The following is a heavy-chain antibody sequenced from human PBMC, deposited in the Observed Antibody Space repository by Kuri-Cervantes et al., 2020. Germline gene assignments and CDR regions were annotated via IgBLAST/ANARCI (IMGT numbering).Heavy chain of an antibody. CDR2: ISSSSSYI. CDR3: ARSLIGTFDY. V-gene: IGHV3-21*01. CDR1: GFTFSSYS. J-gene: IGHJ4*02. D-gene: IGHD1-26*01. Sequence: GESLKISCAASGFTFSSYSMNWVRQAPGKGLEWVSSISSSSSYIYYADSVKGRFTISRDNAKNSLYLQMNSLRAEDTAVYYCARSLIGTFDYWGQGTLVTVSS.